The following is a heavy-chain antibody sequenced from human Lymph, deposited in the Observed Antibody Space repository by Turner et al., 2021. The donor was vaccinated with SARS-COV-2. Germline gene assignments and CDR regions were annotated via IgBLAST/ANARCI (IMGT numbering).Heavy chain of an antibody. D-gene: IGHD3-10*01. CDR3: ARSRDLQSMVRGVDPFDY. Sequence: QVQLVQSGAEVKKPGASVKVPCKASGYTFTGYYIHWVRQAPGQGREWMGWINPNSCGTNYAQRFQGRVTMTRDTSLSTAYMQLSRLRSDDTAVYYCARSRDLQSMVRGVDPFDYWGQGTLVTVSS. V-gene: IGHV1-2*02. CDR2: INPNSCGT. J-gene: IGHJ4*02. CDR1: GYTFTGYY.